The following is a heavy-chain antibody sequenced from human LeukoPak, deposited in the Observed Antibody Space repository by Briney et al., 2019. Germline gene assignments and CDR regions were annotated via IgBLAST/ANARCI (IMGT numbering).Heavy chain of an antibody. J-gene: IGHJ4*02. V-gene: IGHV1-18*01. CDR3: ARGAYGDY. CDR2: ISTQTGNT. D-gene: IGHD4-17*01. CDR1: GYTFTSYG. Sequence: ASVKVSCKASGYTFTSYGISWVRQAPGQGLEWLGWISTQTGNTDFAQKVQGRLTLTTDRSTNTAYMELRSLTSDDTAVYYCARGAYGDYWGQGTMVTVSS.